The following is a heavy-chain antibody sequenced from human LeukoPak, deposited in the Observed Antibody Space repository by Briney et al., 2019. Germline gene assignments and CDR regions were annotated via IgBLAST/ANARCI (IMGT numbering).Heavy chain of an antibody. D-gene: IGHD3-22*01. Sequence: SDTQSLTCTLSSASDTSHHWAWIRQPAGKGLVWVGRVHFSGSTNYNPSLRSRVASSLDNSKNEVSLTLHSVSAADTAVYYCARDESSRDDSGGYHYWGRGVLVTVSS. CDR3: ARDESSRDDSGGYHY. J-gene: IGHJ4*02. CDR2: VHFSGST. V-gene: IGHV4-4*07. CDR1: SASDTSHH.